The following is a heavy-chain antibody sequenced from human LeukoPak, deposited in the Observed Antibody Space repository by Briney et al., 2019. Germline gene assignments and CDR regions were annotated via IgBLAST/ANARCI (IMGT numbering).Heavy chain of an antibody. V-gene: IGHV4-39*01. CDR1: GGSVSTISHF. CDR3: ARRDHTGRSHAWFDP. Sequence: PSETLSLTCTVSGGSVSTISHFWDWVRQPPGKGLEWIVSLSDTGTTYYNPSLESRVTMSVDTSKNQFSPKLSSVTAADTAVYYCARRDHTGRSHAWFDPWGQGTLVTVSS. J-gene: IGHJ5*02. D-gene: IGHD1-14*01. CDR2: LSDTGTT.